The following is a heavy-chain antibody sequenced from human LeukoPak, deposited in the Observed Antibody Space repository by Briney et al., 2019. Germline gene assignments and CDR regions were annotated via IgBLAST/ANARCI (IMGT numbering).Heavy chain of an antibody. J-gene: IGHJ4*02. CDR1: GFTFSSYA. CDR2: ISYDGSNK. D-gene: IGHD3-10*01. V-gene: IGHV3-30-3*01. Sequence: GGSLRLSCAASGFTFSSYAMHWVRQAPGKGLEWVAVISYDGSNKCYADSVKGRFTISRDNSKNTLYLQMNSLRAEDTAVYYCARTVEYYYGGDYFDYWGQGTLVTVSS. CDR3: ARTVEYYYGGDYFDY.